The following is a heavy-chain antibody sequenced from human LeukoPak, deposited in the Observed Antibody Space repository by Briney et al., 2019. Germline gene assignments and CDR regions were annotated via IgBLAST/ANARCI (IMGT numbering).Heavy chain of an antibody. J-gene: IGHJ4*02. CDR1: GLTVSSNY. CDR2: ISGSGGTT. CDR3: AKGWEDSGASHFDS. V-gene: IGHV3-23*01. D-gene: IGHD1-26*01. Sequence: GGSLRLSRAASGLTVSSNYMSWVRQAPGKGLEWVSAISGSGGTTYYAGSVKGRFTISRDNSKNTLYLQMNSLRAEDTAVYYCAKGWEDSGASHFDSWGQGTLVPVSS.